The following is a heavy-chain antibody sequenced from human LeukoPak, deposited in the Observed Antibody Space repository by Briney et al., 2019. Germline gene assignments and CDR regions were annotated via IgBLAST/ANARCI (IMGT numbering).Heavy chain of an antibody. CDR3: ARIPPYCTSTSCYNGY. CDR1: GYTFTIYY. CDR2: INPNSGAT. D-gene: IGHD2-2*02. Sequence: ASVKVSCKASGYTFTIYYMHWVRRAPGQGLEWMGWINPNSGATSYAQRFQGRVTMTRDTSISTAYMELSGLTSDDTAVYYCARIPPYCTSTSCYNGYWGQGTLVTVSS. V-gene: IGHV1-2*02. J-gene: IGHJ4*02.